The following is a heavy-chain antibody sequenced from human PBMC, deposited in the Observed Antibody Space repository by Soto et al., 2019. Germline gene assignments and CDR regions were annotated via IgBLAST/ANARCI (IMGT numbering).Heavy chain of an antibody. Sequence: ASVKVSCKASGYTFTSYDINWVRQATGQGLEWMGWMNPNSGNTGYAQKFQVRVTMTRKTSISTAYMELSSLRSEDTAVYYCARGGRSSWFQNYWGQGTLVTVSS. J-gene: IGHJ4*02. V-gene: IGHV1-8*01. D-gene: IGHD6-13*01. CDR3: ARGGRSSWFQNY. CDR1: GYTFTSYD. CDR2: MNPNSGNT.